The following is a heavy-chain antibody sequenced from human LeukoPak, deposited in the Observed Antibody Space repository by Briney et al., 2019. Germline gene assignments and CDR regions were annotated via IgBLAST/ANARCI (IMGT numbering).Heavy chain of an antibody. Sequence: SVKVSCKASGGTFSSYAISWVRQAPGQGLEWMGWIIPILGIANYAQKFQGRVTITADKSTSTAYMELSSLRSEDTAVYYCARGYSGYDYLFDYWGQGTLVTVSS. J-gene: IGHJ4*02. CDR1: GGTFSSYA. D-gene: IGHD5-12*01. CDR2: IIPILGIA. CDR3: ARGYSGYDYLFDY. V-gene: IGHV1-69*10.